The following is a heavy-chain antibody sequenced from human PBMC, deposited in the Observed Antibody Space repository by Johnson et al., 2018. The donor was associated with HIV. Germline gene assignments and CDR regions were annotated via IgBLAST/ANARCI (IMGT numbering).Heavy chain of an antibody. J-gene: IGHJ3*02. CDR1: GFTFSSYG. CDR3: AKRPIMIAFGEINGFDI. D-gene: IGHD3-16*01. CDR2: TSNDGTNT. V-gene: IGHV3-30*18. Sequence: QVQLVESGGGVVQPGRSLRLSCAASGFTFSSYGMHWVRQAPGEGLEWVAVTSNDGTNTYYADSVKGRFTISRDNSKNTLYLQMNSLRAEDTAIYYCAKRPIMIAFGEINGFDIWGQGTTVTVSS.